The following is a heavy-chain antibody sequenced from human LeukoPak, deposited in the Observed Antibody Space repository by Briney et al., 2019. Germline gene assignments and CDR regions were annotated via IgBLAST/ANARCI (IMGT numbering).Heavy chain of an antibody. D-gene: IGHD2-8*01. CDR2: IGGGGVDR. V-gene: IGHV3-23*01. Sequence: GGSLRLSCVASGLTFSEFAMNWVRQVPGKGPEWVSHIGGGGVDREYEESVKGRFTVSRDNSRNSLYLQMNSLRGEDTAIYYCAKDSIERNGVYDAFDVWGQGTKVTVAS. CDR1: GLTFSEFA. J-gene: IGHJ3*01. CDR3: AKDSIERNGVYDAFDV.